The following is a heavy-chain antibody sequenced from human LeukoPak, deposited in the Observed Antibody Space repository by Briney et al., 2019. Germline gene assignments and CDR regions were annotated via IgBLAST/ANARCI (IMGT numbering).Heavy chain of an antibody. D-gene: IGHD5-12*01. V-gene: IGHV3-7*01. CDR1: GFTFSRYW. Sequence: GGSLRLSCAASGFTFSRYWMSWVRQVPRKGLEWVAIIKQDGGEIYYVDSVKGRFTISRDNSKNTLYLQMNSLRAEDTAVYYCARSGLRGYSGYDWGGFFDYWGQGTLVTVSS. J-gene: IGHJ4*02. CDR3: ARSGLRGYSGYDWGGFFDY. CDR2: IKQDGGEI.